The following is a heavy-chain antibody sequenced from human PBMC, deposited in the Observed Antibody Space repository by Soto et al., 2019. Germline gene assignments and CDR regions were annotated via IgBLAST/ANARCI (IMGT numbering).Heavy chain of an antibody. CDR3: AGRQGSNTSLEIYFYFYYGMDI. Sequence: QVQLVQSGAEVKKPGSSVKVSCKASGGTFSSYAISWVRQAPGQGLEWMGGIIPISGTANYAQQFQGRVTSIADEYTSTAYMELRSLRSEDTAVYYCAGRQGSNTSLEIYFYFYYGMDIGSQATTVTVTS. CDR1: GGTFSSYA. J-gene: IGHJ6*02. V-gene: IGHV1-69*01. CDR2: IIPISGTA. D-gene: IGHD2-2*01.